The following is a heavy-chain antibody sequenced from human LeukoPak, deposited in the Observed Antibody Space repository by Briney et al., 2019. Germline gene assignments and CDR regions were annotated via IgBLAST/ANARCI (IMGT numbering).Heavy chain of an antibody. V-gene: IGHV4-59*01. J-gene: IGHJ2*01. CDR1: GGSISSYY. D-gene: IGHD3-22*01. Sequence: PSETLSLTCTVSGGSISSYYWSWIRQPPGKGLEWIGYIYYSGSTNYNPSLKSRVTISVDTSKNQFSLKLSSVTAADTAVYYCARDFPITMIAERYFDLWGRGALVTVSS. CDR3: ARDFPITMIAERYFDL. CDR2: IYYSGST.